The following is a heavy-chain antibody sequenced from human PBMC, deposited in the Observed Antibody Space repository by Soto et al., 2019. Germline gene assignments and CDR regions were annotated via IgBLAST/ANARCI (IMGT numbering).Heavy chain of an antibody. D-gene: IGHD6-13*01. CDR3: ARGGYSSSSKAGYYYYRMDV. CDR2: INPNSGGT. V-gene: IGHV1-2*02. CDR1: GYTFTGYY. Sequence: ASVKVSCKASGYTFTGYYMHWVRQAPGQGLEWMGWINPNSGGTNYAQKFQGRVTMTRDTSISTAYMELSRLRSDATAVYYCARGGYSSSSKAGYYYYRMDVWGQGTTVTVSS. J-gene: IGHJ6*02.